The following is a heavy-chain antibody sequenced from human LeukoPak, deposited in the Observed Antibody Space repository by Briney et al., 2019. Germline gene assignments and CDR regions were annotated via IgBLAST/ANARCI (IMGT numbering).Heavy chain of an antibody. D-gene: IGHD2-21*01. V-gene: IGHV4-31*03. CDR2: IYYSGST. CDR1: GGSISSGGYY. J-gene: IGHJ5*02. Sequence: SETLSLTCTVSGGSISSGGYYWSWIRQHPGKGLEWIGYIYYSGSTYYNPSLKSRVTISVDTSKYQFSLKLSSVTAADTAVYYXXXXXXXXXXSIQARFDPWGQGTLVTVSS. CDR3: XXXXXXXXXSIQARFDP.